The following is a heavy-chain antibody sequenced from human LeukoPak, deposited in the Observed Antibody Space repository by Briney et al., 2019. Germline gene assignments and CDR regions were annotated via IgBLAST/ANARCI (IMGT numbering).Heavy chain of an antibody. V-gene: IGHV4-59*08. CDR2: IYYSGST. D-gene: IGHD5-12*01. Sequence: SETLSLTCTVSGGSISSYYWSWIRQPPGKGLEWIGYIYYSGSTNYNPSLKSRVTISVDTSKNQFSLKLSSVTAADTAVYYCARHEFVGYSGYDYLDYWGQGTLVTVSS. CDR3: ARHEFVGYSGYDYLDY. CDR1: GGSISSYY. J-gene: IGHJ4*02.